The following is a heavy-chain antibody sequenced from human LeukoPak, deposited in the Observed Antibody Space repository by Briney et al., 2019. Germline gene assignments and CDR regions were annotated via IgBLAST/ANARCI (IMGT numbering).Heavy chain of an antibody. CDR1: GYTFTSDG. J-gene: IGHJ4*02. Sequence: ASVKVSCKASGYTFTSDGISWVRQAPGQGREWMGWISAYNGNTNYAQKLQGRVTMTTDTSTSTAYMELRSLRTDDTAVYYGVVITLGVDYWGQGTLGTVSS. CDR3: VVITLGVDY. CDR2: ISAYNGNT. D-gene: IGHD3-22*01. V-gene: IGHV1-18*01.